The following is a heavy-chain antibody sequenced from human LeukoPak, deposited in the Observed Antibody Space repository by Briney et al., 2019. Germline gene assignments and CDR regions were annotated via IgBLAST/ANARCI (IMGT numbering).Heavy chain of an antibody. Sequence: GGSLRLSCAASGFTFSSYGMSWVRQAPGKGLEWVSAISGSGGSTYYADSVKGRFTISRDNSKNTLYLQMNSLRAEDTAVYYCAKDFGGGSGWWGNFDYWGQGTLVTVSS. V-gene: IGHV3-23*01. CDR3: AKDFGGGSGWWGNFDY. CDR1: GFTFSSYG. D-gene: IGHD6-19*01. J-gene: IGHJ4*02. CDR2: ISGSGGST.